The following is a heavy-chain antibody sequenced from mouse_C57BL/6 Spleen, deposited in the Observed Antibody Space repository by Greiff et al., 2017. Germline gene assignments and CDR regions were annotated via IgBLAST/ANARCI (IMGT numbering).Heavy chain of an antibody. CDR2: IYPRDGST. CDR3: ARHYGNSWCAD. Sequence: VQLQQSGPELVKPGASVQLSCKASGYTFTSYDINWVKQRPGQGLEWIGRIYPRDGSTNYKEKFKGKATLTVDTSSSTAYMGRQSLTSEDSAGYFCARHYGNSWCADWGQVTLVTVSA. CDR1: GYTFTSYD. V-gene: IGHV1-85*01. D-gene: IGHD2-1*01. J-gene: IGHJ3*01.